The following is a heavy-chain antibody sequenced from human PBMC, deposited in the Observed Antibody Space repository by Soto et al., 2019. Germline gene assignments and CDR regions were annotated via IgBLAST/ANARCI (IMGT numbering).Heavy chain of an antibody. CDR2: IKNDGSEK. D-gene: IGHD3-22*01. CDR1: GISTSSYW. V-gene: IGHV3-7*01. Sequence: PGGSLRLSCAASGISTSSYWMGWVRQAPGRGLEWVASIKNDGSEKYYMDSLKGRFTISRDNALNSLYLQMNSLRDEDTAVYYCARGGYYYDSSGYPPEYFQHWGQGTLVTVSS. J-gene: IGHJ1*01. CDR3: ARGGYYYDSSGYPPEYFQH.